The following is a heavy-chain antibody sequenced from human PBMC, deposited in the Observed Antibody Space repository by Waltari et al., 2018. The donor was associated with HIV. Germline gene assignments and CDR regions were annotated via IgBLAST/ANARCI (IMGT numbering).Heavy chain of an antibody. J-gene: IGHJ5*02. CDR2: INNIGTN. Sequence: QVQLQQWGAGLLKPSETLSLTCAIYGGSFDEYYWAWIRQTPEKGLEWLTDINNIGTNTYNPSLKIRVTVSIDTSKNQFSLNRRSVTAADTAVYYCARTYKRITLFEIIRELSWFDPWGQGTLVTVSS. CDR3: ARTYKRITLFEIIRELSWFDP. V-gene: IGHV4-34*01. D-gene: IGHD1-7*01. CDR1: GGSFDEYY.